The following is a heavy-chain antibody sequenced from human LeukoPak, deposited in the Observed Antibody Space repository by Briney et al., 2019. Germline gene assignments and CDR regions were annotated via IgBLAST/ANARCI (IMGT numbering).Heavy chain of an antibody. D-gene: IGHD3-22*01. Sequence: SETLSLTCTVSGYSISNGYYWDWIRQPPGRGLEWIGNIYRSGSTSYNPSLKSRVTISVDTSKNQFSLKVNSVTAADTAVYYCAGYDSSGYLDYWGQGTLVTVSS. V-gene: IGHV4-38-2*02. CDR3: AGYDSSGYLDY. J-gene: IGHJ4*02. CDR1: GYSISNGYY. CDR2: IYRSGST.